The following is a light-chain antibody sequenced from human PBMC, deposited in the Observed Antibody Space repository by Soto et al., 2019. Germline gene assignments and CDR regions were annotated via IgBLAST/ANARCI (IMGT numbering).Light chain of an antibody. J-gene: IGLJ3*02. V-gene: IGLV3-21*02. Sequence: SYELTQPPSVSVAPGQTARITCGGKNIGSKSVHWYQQKSGQAHVLVVYDDSDRPSGIPERFSGSNSGNTATLTIAGLQVEDEANYYCQSYDSSLGGFWVFGGGTKLTVL. CDR3: QSYDSSLGGFWV. CDR1: NIGSKS. CDR2: DDS.